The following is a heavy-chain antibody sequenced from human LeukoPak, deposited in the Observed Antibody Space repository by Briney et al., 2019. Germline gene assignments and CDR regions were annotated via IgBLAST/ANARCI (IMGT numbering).Heavy chain of an antibody. V-gene: IGHV1-18*01. CDR3: ARQYTSSSVYWFDP. J-gene: IGHJ5*02. D-gene: IGHD6-6*01. CDR1: GYTFTSYG. CDR2: ISAYNGNT. Sequence: ASVKVPCKASGYTFTSYGISWVRQAPGQGLEWMGWISAYNGNTNYAQKLQGRVTMTTDTSTSTAYMELRSLRSDDTAVYYCARQYTSSSVYWFDPWGQGTLVTVSS.